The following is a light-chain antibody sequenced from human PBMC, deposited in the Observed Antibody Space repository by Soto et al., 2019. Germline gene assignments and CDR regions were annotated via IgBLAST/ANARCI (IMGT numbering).Light chain of an antibody. V-gene: IGKV3D-20*02. CDR1: QSVSSSY. Sequence: MLSHSPGALSFSPGERATHSCRASQSVSSSYLAWYQQKPGQAPRLLIYDVSNRATGIPARFSGSGSGTDFTLTITSLEPEDFAVYFCHQRYNWPRVTFGQGTRLEIK. CDR2: DVS. CDR3: HQRYNWPRVT. J-gene: IGKJ5*01.